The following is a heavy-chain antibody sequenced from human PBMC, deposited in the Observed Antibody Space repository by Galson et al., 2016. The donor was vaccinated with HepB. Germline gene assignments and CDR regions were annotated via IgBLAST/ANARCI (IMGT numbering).Heavy chain of an antibody. D-gene: IGHD3-9*01. V-gene: IGHV3-23*01. CDR1: GFTFSSST. Sequence: SLRLSCAASGFTFSSSTMNWVRQAPGKGLAWVASISFTGGSPNYADSVQGRFTISRDNSKSTVYLQMNSLRAEDTARYYGAKAAFDWLFNIDYWGQGTLVAVSS. CDR3: AKAAFDWLFNIDY. J-gene: IGHJ4*02. CDR2: ISFTGGSP.